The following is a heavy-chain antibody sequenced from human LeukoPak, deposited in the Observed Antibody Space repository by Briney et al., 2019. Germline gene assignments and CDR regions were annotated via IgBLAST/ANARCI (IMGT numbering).Heavy chain of an antibody. D-gene: IGHD4-11*01. V-gene: IGHV4-61*01. CDR3: ARFTTVTTTYLPYYYYYGMDV. CDR1: GGSVSSGSYY. Sequence: SETQSLTCTVSGGSVSSGSYYWSWIRQPPGKGLEWIGYIYYSGSTNYNPSLKSRVTISVDTSKNQFSLKLSSVTAADTAVYYCARFTTVTTTYLPYYYYYGMDVWGQGTTVTVSS. J-gene: IGHJ6*02. CDR2: IYYSGST.